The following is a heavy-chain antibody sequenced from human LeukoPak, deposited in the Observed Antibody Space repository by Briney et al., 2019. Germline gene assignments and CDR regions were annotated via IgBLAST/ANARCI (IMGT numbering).Heavy chain of an antibody. Sequence: GGSLRLSCAASGFSFSTYAMSWVRQAPGKGLEWVSAISAGGSTPHYADSVKGRFTISRDNFNNTLYLQVSSLRAEDTATYYCATYDGAYWGQGTLVTVSS. D-gene: IGHD3-16*01. J-gene: IGHJ4*02. CDR1: GFSFSTYA. V-gene: IGHV3-23*01. CDR2: ISAGGSTP. CDR3: ATYDGAY.